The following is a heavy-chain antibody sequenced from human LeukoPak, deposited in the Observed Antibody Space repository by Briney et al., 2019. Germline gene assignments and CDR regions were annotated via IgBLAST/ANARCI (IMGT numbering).Heavy chain of an antibody. Sequence: PSETLSLTCTVSGGSISSGDFYWSWIRQPAGKGLEWIGRMYISGSTNYNPSLKSRVTISVDTSKNQFSLKLSSVTAADTAVYYCARGIESSTSWIDPWGQGTLVTVSS. D-gene: IGHD2-2*01. CDR1: GGSISSGDFY. CDR2: MYISGST. CDR3: ARGIESSTSWIDP. J-gene: IGHJ5*02. V-gene: IGHV4-61*02.